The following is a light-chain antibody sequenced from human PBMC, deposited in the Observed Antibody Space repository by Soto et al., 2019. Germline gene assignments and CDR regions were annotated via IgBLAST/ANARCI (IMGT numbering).Light chain of an antibody. CDR3: HQYGSSPLT. V-gene: IGKV3-20*01. Sequence: EIVLTQSPGTLSLSPGERATLSCRASQSVTSSYLAWYQQKPGQAPRLLIYGASNRATGIPDRFSGSGSGTDFTLTISRLDAEDFAVYYCHQYGSSPLTFGGGTKVEIK. CDR2: GAS. CDR1: QSVTSSY. J-gene: IGKJ4*01.